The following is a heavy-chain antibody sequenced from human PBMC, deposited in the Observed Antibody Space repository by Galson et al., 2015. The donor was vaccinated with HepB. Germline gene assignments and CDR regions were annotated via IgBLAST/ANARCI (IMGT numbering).Heavy chain of an antibody. J-gene: IGHJ5*02. CDR1: GGSFTTYA. D-gene: IGHD2-2*01. Sequence: SVKVSCKASGGSFTTYAFSWVRQAPGQGLEWLGRVIPVFNIRNYARKFQYRPTITGDKSKATIYMELRSLESEDTAVYYCARDGQSCSSTSCILNWFDPWGQGTPVTVFS. V-gene: IGHV1-69*04. CDR3: ARDGQSCSSTSCILNWFDP. CDR2: VIPVFNIR.